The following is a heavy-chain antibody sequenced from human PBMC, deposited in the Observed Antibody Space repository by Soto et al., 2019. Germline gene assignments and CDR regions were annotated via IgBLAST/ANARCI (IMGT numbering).Heavy chain of an antibody. V-gene: IGHV3-23*01. CDR1: GFTFSHYA. Sequence: EVQLLESGGGFVQPGGALRLSCAASGFTFSHYAMSWFRQAPGKGLEWVSAITAYGDSTHYSDSVQGRFTISRDSPKNTLYLQMASLRAEDTAVYSCSKDPPWYDSDWYPPPGFDPWGQGTLVTVSS. CDR3: SKDPPWYDSDWYPPPGFDP. CDR2: ITAYGDST. J-gene: IGHJ5*02. D-gene: IGHD6-19*01.